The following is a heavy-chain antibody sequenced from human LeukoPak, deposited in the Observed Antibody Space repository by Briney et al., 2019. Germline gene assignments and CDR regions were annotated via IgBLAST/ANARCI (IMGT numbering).Heavy chain of an antibody. Sequence: GGSLRLSCAASGFTFSRYWMHWVRQAQGRGLAWVSRISSDGSNTNYADSVKGRFTISRDNAKNTLYLQMDSLTAEDTAVYYCVSRNYGSSPFDYWGQGTLVTVSS. CDR2: ISSDGSNT. CDR3: VSRNYGSSPFDY. J-gene: IGHJ4*02. CDR1: GFTFSRYW. V-gene: IGHV3-74*01. D-gene: IGHD4-17*01.